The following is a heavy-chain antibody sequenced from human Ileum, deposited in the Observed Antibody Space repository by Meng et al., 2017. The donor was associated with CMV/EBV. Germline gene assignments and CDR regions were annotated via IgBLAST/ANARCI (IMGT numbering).Heavy chain of an antibody. CDR2: IRTNNGDT. CDR3: ARDNWGSDY. CDR1: GYTFTVYP. Sequence: QVQVVQHGAEVKTPGASVKVSCKTSGYTFTVYPIHWARQAPGQGLECIGRIRTNNGDTYYAQKFHGRVTMARDTSISTAYMELSGLKSDDTAIYYGARDNWGSDYWGQGTLVTVSS. J-gene: IGHJ4*02. V-gene: IGHV1-2*06. D-gene: IGHD7-27*01.